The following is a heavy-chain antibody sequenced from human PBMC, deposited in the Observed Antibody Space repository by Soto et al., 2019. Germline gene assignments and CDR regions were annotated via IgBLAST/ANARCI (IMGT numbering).Heavy chain of an antibody. V-gene: IGHV4-4*07. J-gene: IGHJ3*02. D-gene: IGHD1-7*01. CDR2: IYTSGST. CDR3: ARDVGTTTRIAFDI. CDR1: GGSISSYY. Sequence: LSLTCTVSGGSISSYYWSWIRQPAGKGLEWIGRIYTSGSTNYNPSLKSRVTMSVDTSKNQFSLKLSSVTAADTAVYYCARDVGTTTRIAFDIWGQGTMVTVSS.